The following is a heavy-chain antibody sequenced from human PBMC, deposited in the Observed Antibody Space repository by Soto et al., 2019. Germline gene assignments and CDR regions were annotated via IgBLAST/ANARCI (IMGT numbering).Heavy chain of an antibody. D-gene: IGHD3-22*01. J-gene: IGHJ4*02. CDR2: INPSDGST. V-gene: IGHV1-46*01. Sequence: ASVKVSCKASGYTLTGYYIHWVRQAPGQGLEWMGRINPSDGSTSYTQKLQGRLFMTRDTSTSTVFMELGSLKSQDTALYFCAREGSGYYFVLWGQGTLVTV. CDR3: AREGSGYYFVL. CDR1: GYTLTGYY.